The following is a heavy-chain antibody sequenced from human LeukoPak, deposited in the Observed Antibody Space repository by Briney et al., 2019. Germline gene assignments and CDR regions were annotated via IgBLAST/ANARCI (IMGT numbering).Heavy chain of an antibody. CDR3: ARGDYGDYVLYYYYGMDV. D-gene: IGHD4-17*01. CDR1: GYTFTSYD. J-gene: IGHJ6*02. CDR2: MNPNSGST. V-gene: IGHV1-8*01. Sequence: GASVKVSCKASGYTFTSYDISWVRQATGQGLAWMGWMNPNSGSTGYAQKFQGRVTMTRNTSISTAYMELSSLRSEDTAVYYCARGDYGDYVLYYYYGMDVWGQGTTVTVSS.